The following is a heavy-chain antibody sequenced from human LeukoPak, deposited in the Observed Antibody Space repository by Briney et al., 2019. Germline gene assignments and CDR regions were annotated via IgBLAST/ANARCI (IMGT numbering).Heavy chain of an antibody. CDR1: GYSFTRYW. V-gene: IGHV5-51*01. Sequence: GASLKISCKTSGYSFTRYWIAWVRQTPGKGLEWMGIVYPDDSDTRYSPAFQGQVTISADKSITTAYLHWSSLKASDTAVYHCARPSGTYFPFDYWGQGTLVTVSS. CDR3: ARPSGTYFPFDY. D-gene: IGHD1-26*01. CDR2: VYPDDSDT. J-gene: IGHJ4*02.